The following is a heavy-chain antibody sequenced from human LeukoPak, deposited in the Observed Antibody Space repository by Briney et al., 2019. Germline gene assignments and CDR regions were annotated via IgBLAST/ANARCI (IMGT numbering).Heavy chain of an antibody. CDR1: GYIFSNYA. Sequence: GGSLRLSCAGSGYIFSNYAMSWVRQAPGQGLEWVSTISNSGDATFYADAVKGRFTISRDNSKNTLYLQMYSLRAEDTAIYYCAKAPPYTKYFDYWGQGTLLTVSS. J-gene: IGHJ4*02. CDR3: AKAPPYTKYFDY. V-gene: IGHV3-23*01. D-gene: IGHD1-1*01. CDR2: ISNSGDAT.